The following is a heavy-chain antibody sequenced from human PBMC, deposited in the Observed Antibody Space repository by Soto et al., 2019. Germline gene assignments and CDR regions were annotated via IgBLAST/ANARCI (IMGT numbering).Heavy chain of an antibody. CDR1: GYTFTGYY. V-gene: IGHV1-2*02. Sequence: GASLKVSCKASGYTFTGYYMHWVRQAPGQGLEWMGWINPNSGGTNYAQKFQGRVTMTRDTSISTAYMELSRLRSDDTAVYYCARDPLYSSSWYYYYYGMDVWGQGTTVTVSS. D-gene: IGHD6-13*01. J-gene: IGHJ6*02. CDR3: ARDPLYSSSWYYYYYGMDV. CDR2: INPNSGGT.